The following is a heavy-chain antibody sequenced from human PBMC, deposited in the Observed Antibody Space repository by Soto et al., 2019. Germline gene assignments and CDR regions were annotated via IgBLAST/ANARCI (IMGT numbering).Heavy chain of an antibody. CDR3: AREGWAGYSSSWYGY. V-gene: IGHV1-18*01. D-gene: IGHD6-13*01. CDR1: GYSFTSYG. Sequence: ASVKVSCKASGYSFTSYGIAWVRQAPGQGPEWMGWISPYNGNTNYAQKLQGRVTMTTDTSTSTAYMELRSLRSDDTAVYYCAREGWAGYSSSWYGYWGQGTLVTVSS. J-gene: IGHJ4*02. CDR2: ISPYNGNT.